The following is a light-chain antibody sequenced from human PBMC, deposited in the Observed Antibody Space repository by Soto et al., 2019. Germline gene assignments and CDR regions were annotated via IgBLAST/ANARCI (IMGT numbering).Light chain of an antibody. J-gene: IGKJ5*01. CDR3: QQYHNWPPIT. CDR1: QSVSNY. Sequence: EIVMTQSPATLSVSPGERATLSCRASQSVSNYLAWYQQKPGQAPRLLIYGASTRATGIPARFSGGGSETDFTLTISSLQSEDFAVYYCQQYHNWPPITFGQGTRLEI. V-gene: IGKV3-15*01. CDR2: GAS.